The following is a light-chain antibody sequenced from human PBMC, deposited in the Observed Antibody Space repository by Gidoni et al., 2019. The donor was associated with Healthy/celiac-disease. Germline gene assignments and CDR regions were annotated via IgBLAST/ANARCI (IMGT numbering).Light chain of an antibody. CDR3: QQRSNWIT. J-gene: IGKJ5*01. CDR2: DAS. Sequence: EILLTQSPATLSLSPWDRATLSCRASQSVSSYLAWYQQKTGQAPRLLIYDASNRATGIPARFSGRGSGTDFTLTSSSLEPEDFAVYYWQQRSNWITFGQGTRLEIK. CDR1: QSVSSY. V-gene: IGKV3-11*01.